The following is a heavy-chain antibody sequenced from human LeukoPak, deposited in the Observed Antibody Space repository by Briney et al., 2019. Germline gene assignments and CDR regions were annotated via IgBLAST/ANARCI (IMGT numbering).Heavy chain of an antibody. CDR3: ARGQASTASFDY. D-gene: IGHD4-11*01. V-gene: IGHV4-61*01. CDR1: GGSVSSGSYY. Sequence: SETLSLTCTVSGGSVSSGSYYWSWIRQPPGKGLEWIGYIYYSGHTKYNPSLESRVTISGDTSKNQFSLKLSSVTAADTAVYYCARGQASTASFDYWGQGTLVTVSS. CDR2: IYYSGHT. J-gene: IGHJ4*02.